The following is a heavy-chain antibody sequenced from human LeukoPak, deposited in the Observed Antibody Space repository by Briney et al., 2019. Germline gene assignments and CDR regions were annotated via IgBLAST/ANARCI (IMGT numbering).Heavy chain of an antibody. D-gene: IGHD6-19*01. J-gene: IGHJ6*02. CDR1: GGSISSSSYY. V-gene: IGHV4-39*01. Sequence: SETLSLTCTVSGGSISSSSYYWGWIRQPPGKGLEWIGSIYYSGSTYYNPSLKSRVTLSVDTSKNQFSLKLSSVTAADTAVYYCASQNSGWLYYGMDVWGQGTTVTVSS. CDR2: IYYSGST. CDR3: ASQNSGWLYYGMDV.